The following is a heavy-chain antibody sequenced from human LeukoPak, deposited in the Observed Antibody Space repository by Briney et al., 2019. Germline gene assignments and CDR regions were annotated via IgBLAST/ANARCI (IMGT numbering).Heavy chain of an antibody. D-gene: IGHD3-10*01. V-gene: IGHV3-48*01. CDR1: GFTFSSYS. Sequence: QAGGSLRLSCAASGFTFSSYSMNWVRQAPGKGLEWVSYISSSSSTIYYADSVKGRSTISRDNAKNSLYLQMNSLRAEDTAVYYCATHELKDAFDIWGQGTMVTVSS. J-gene: IGHJ3*02. CDR3: ATHELKDAFDI. CDR2: ISSSSSTI.